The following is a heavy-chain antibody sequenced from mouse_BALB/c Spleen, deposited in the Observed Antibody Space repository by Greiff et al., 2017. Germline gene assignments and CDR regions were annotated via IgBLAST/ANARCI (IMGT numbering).Heavy chain of an antibody. Sequence: EVQRVESGPGLVKPSQSLSLTCSVTGYSITSGYYWNWIRQFPGNKLEWMGYISYDGSNNYNPSLKNRISITRDTSKNQFFLKLNSVTTEDTATYYCAREEGYYAMDDWGQGTSVTVSS. CDR3: AREEGYYAMDD. CDR2: ISYDGSN. V-gene: IGHV3-6*02. J-gene: IGHJ4*01. CDR1: GYSITSGYY.